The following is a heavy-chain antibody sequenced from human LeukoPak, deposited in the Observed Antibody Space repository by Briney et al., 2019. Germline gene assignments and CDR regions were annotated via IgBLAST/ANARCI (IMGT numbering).Heavy chain of an antibody. CDR1: GGSISSGGYY. CDR2: IYYSGST. J-gene: IGHJ4*02. D-gene: IGHD3-10*01. CDR3: ARDGVTMVRGSIVD. Sequence: SETLSLTCTVSGGSISSGGYYWSWIRQHPGKGLEWIGYIYYSGSTYYNPSLKGRVTISVDTSKNQFSLKLSSVTAADTAVYYCARDGVTMVRGSIVDWGQGTLVTVSS. V-gene: IGHV4-31*03.